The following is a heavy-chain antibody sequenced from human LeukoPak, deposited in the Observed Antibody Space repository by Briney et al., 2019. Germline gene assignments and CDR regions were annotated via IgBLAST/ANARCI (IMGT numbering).Heavy chain of an antibody. CDR1: GGSFSGYY. V-gene: IGHV4-34*01. D-gene: IGHD6-13*01. Sequence: SETLSLTCAVYGGSFSGYYWSWIRQPPGKGLEWIGEINHSGSTNYNPSLKSRVTISVDTSKNQFSLKLSSVIAADTAVYYCARRYSSSWYFGYWGQGTLVTVSS. CDR3: ARRYSSSWYFGY. J-gene: IGHJ4*02. CDR2: INHSGST.